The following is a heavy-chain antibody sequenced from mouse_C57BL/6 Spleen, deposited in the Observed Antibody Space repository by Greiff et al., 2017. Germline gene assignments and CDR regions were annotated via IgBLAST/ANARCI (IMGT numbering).Heavy chain of an antibody. CDR3: ARSDYSNYWFAY. J-gene: IGHJ3*01. CDR1: GYTFTSYW. V-gene: IGHV1-64*01. Sequence: QVQLQQPGAELVKPGASVKLSCKASGYTFTSYWMHWVKQRPGQGLEWIGMIHPNSGSTNYNEKFKSKATLTVDKSSSTAYMQLSSLTSEDSAVYYWARSDYSNYWFAYWGQGTLVTVSA. CDR2: IHPNSGST. D-gene: IGHD2-5*01.